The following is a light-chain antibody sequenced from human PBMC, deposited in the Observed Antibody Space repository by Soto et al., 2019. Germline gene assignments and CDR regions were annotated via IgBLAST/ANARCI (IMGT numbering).Light chain of an antibody. CDR3: EQYHRSLT. CDR2: GAS. CDR1: PSVSSSY. V-gene: IGKV3-20*01. J-gene: IGKJ4*01. Sequence: VLTEDAVTLSLXPGQXATLXXRASPSVSSSYLAWYQQKPVQPPSLLIYGASSTPTVIPDRFSCRGSGTDLTLNISRLQRQGFAVSYLEQYHRSLTFIRETXVXI.